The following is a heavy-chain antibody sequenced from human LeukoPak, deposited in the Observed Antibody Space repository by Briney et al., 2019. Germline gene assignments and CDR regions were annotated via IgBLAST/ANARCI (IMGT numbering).Heavy chain of an antibody. V-gene: IGHV4-61*02. CDR1: GGSINSGDYY. D-gene: IGHD1-14*01. CDR3: ARGPRWEPPLGY. J-gene: IGHJ4*02. Sequence: SQTLSLTCTVSGGSINSGDYYWSWIRQPAGKGVEWIGRIHISGSTNYNPSLKSRVTMSVNTSKNQFSLKLSSVTAADTAVYYCARGPRWEPPLGYWGQGTLVTVSS. CDR2: IHISGST.